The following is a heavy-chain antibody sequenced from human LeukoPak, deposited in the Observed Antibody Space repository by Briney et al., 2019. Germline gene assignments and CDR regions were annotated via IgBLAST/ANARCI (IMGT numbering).Heavy chain of an antibody. CDR1: GGSVSDYY. V-gene: IGHV4-59*02. Sequence: PETLSLTCTISGGSVSDYYWSWIRQSPGKGLEWIGYIYHTGSTSYSPSLKSRVTISADTSQNQFSLKLSSVTAADTAVYYCASRKLGNDYRGQGTLVTVSS. CDR2: IYHTGST. J-gene: IGHJ4*02. D-gene: IGHD7-27*01. CDR3: ASRKLGNDY.